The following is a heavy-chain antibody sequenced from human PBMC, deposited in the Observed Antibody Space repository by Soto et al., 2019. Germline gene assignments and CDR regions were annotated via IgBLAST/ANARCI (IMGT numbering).Heavy chain of an antibody. CDR1: GFTFSSYG. D-gene: IGHD5-12*01. J-gene: IGHJ4*02. V-gene: IGHV3-30*18. Sequence: QVQLVESGGGVVQPGRSLRLSCAASGFTFSSYGMHWVRQAPGKGLEWVAVISYDGSNKYYADSVKGRFTISRDNSKNTLYLQMNSLRAEDTAVYYCAKADGYNYYFDYWGQGTLVPVSS. CDR3: AKADGYNYYFDY. CDR2: ISYDGSNK.